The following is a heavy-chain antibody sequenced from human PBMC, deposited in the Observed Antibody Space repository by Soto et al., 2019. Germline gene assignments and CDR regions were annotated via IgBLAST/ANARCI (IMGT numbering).Heavy chain of an antibody. CDR3: ARGGSSDWQVAFDF. CDR1: GGSFSGYF. Sequence: ASETLSLTCAVYGGSFSGYFWNWIRQTPGKGLEWIGKVNHNGRNNYNPSLKSRVTTSLDMSKNQISLKLTSVTAADTAVYYCARGGSSDWQVAFDFWGQGAMVTVSS. J-gene: IGHJ3*01. CDR2: VNHNGRN. D-gene: IGHD6-19*01. V-gene: IGHV4-34*01.